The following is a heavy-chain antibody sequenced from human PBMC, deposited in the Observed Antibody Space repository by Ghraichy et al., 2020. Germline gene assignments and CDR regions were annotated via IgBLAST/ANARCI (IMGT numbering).Heavy chain of an antibody. CDR1: GYTFSTYG. J-gene: IGHJ4*02. V-gene: IGHV1-18*01. CDR2: ISTKNDKT. Sequence: ASVKVSCKTSGYTFSTYGISWVRQAPGQGLEWMGWISTKNDKTIYVQKFQDRVTLTTDTSTNTAYMELGSLKLDDTAIYYCARDSSALTWGPGTLITVSS. CDR3: ARDSSALT. D-gene: IGHD3-22*01.